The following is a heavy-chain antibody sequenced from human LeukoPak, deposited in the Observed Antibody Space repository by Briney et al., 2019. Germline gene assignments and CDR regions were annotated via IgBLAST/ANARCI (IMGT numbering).Heavy chain of an antibody. V-gene: IGHV3-72*01. CDR1: GFTFSDHY. CDR2: TRKKVNSYTT. Sequence: PGGSLRLSCAASGFTFSDHYMDWVRQAPGKGLEWVGRTRKKVNSYTTEYAASVKGRFTISRDDSKNSLYLQMNSLKTEDTAVYYCARSYGSGPYPFDYWGQGTLVTVSS. D-gene: IGHD3-10*01. CDR3: ARSYGSGPYPFDY. J-gene: IGHJ4*02.